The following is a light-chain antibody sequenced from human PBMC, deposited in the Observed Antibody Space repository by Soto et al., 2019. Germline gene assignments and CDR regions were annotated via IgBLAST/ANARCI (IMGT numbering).Light chain of an antibody. CDR2: WPS. CDR1: QSVLYSSNNKNY. CDR3: QQYYSTPQT. Sequence: DIVMTQSPDSLAVSLGERATINCKSSQSVLYSSNNKNYLAWYQQKPRQPPKLLIYWPSTRDSGVPDRFSGSGSGTDFTLTISSLQAEDVAVYYCQQYYSTPQTFGQGTKLEIK. V-gene: IGKV4-1*01. J-gene: IGKJ2*01.